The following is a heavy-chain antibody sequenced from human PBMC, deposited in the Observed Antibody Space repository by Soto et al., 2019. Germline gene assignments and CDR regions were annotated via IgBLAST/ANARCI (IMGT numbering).Heavy chain of an antibody. CDR2: ISAYNGNT. CDR3: ARSFGWYAVDS. Sequence: ASVKASCKASGYTFTSYGISWLRQAHGQGLEWVGWISAYNGNTNYAQKLQGRVTMTTDTSTSTAYMELRSLSFMTAADTATYYCARSFGWYAVDSWGQGILVTVSS. V-gene: IGHV1-18*01. D-gene: IGHD6-19*01. J-gene: IGHJ4*02. CDR1: GYTFTSYG.